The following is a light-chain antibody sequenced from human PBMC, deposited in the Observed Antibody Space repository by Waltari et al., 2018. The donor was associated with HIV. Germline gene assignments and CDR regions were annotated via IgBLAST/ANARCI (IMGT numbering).Light chain of an antibody. CDR3: ESYTSTSVWV. Sequence: QSVLTQPASVSGSPGQSITISCTGTSSAVVCYHYVSWYQQHPGEAPRLMIYDVSTRPSVFSDRFSGSKSGDTASLSISCLQAEDEADYYCESYTSTSVWVFGGGTRLAVL. CDR1: SSAVVCYHY. V-gene: IGLV2-14*03. CDR2: DVS. J-gene: IGLJ3*02.